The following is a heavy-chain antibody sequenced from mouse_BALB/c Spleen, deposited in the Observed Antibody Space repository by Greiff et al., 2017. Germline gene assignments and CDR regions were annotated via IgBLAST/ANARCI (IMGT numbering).Heavy chain of an antibody. D-gene: IGHD4-1*01. CDR3: AREGDWGFDY. CDR1: GYAFTNYL. V-gene: IGHV1-54*01. CDR2: INPGSGGT. J-gene: IGHJ2*01. Sequence: VQLVESGAELVRPGTSVKVSCKASGYAFTNYLIEWVKQRPGQGLEWIGVINPGSGGTNYNEKFKGKATLTADKSSSTAYMQLSSLTSDDSAVYFCAREGDWGFDYWGQGTTLTVSS.